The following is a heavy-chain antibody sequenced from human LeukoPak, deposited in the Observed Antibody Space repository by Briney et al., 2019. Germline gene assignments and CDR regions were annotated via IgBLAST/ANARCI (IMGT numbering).Heavy chain of an antibody. Sequence: SETLSLTCAVSGYSISSGYYWGWIRQPPGQGLEWIGSIYHSGSTYYNPSLKSRVTISVDTSKNQFSLKLSSVTAADTAVYYCARRQYYYDSSGYYPIHAFDIWGQGTMVTVSS. CDR2: IYHSGST. J-gene: IGHJ3*02. CDR1: GYSISSGYY. CDR3: ARRQYYYDSSGYYPIHAFDI. V-gene: IGHV4-38-2*01. D-gene: IGHD3-22*01.